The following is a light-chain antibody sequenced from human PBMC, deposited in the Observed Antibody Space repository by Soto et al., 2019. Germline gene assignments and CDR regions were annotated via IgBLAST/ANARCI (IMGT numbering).Light chain of an antibody. CDR2: DAS. CDR3: QQYGSSPRT. Sequence: EIVLTQSPGTLSLSPGERASLSCRASQSVSSNYLAWYQQQPGQAPRLLIYDASSRDTGIPDRFSGSGSETDFTLNISRLEPEDFALYYCQQYGSSPRTFGQGTKVEIK. V-gene: IGKV3-20*01. J-gene: IGKJ1*01. CDR1: QSVSSNY.